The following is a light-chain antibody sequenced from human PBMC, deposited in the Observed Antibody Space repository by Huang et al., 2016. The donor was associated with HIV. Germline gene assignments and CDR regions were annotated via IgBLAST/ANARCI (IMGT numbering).Light chain of an antibody. V-gene: IGKV3-20*01. Sequence: EIVLTQSPGTLSLSPGERATLACRASQSLSSSYFAWYQQKPGQAPRLLIYGASSRATGIPERFSASGSGTDFTLTISRLEPEDFAVYYCQHYGSSPTWTFGQGTKVEFK. J-gene: IGKJ1*01. CDR1: QSLSSSY. CDR3: QHYGSSPTWT. CDR2: GAS.